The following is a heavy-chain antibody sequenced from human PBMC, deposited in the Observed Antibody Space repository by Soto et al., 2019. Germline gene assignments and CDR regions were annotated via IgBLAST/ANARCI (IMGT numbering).Heavy chain of an antibody. J-gene: IGHJ4*02. Sequence: GGSLRLSCAASGFTFDDYGMSWVRQVPGKGLEWVSGINWNGGSTGYADSVKGRFTISRDNAKNSLYLQMNSLRAEDTALYYCARAGTGSSSGRYDYWGQGTLVTVSS. CDR3: ARAGTGSSSGRYDY. D-gene: IGHD3-10*01. CDR1: GFTFDDYG. CDR2: INWNGGST. V-gene: IGHV3-20*04.